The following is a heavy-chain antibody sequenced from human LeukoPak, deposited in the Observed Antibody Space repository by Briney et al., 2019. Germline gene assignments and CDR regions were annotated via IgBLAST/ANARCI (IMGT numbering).Heavy chain of an antibody. V-gene: IGHV3-11*01. CDR3: ARGAGEAVIPYYFDY. D-gene: IGHD3-22*01. CDR1: GFTFRDYY. J-gene: IGHJ4*02. Sequence: WGSLRLSCAASGFTFRDYYMSGIRQAPGKGLEWVSYISSSGSTIYYADSVKGRFTISRDNAKNSLYLQMNSLRAEDTAVYYCARGAGEAVIPYYFDYWGQGTLVTVSS. CDR2: ISSSGSTI.